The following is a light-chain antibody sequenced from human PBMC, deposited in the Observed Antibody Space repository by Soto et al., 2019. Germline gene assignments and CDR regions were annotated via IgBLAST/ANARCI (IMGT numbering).Light chain of an antibody. CDR1: NIRSKS. J-gene: IGLJ2*01. Sequence: SYELTQPPSVSVAPGKTASITCGGNNIRSKSVHWYQQKPGQAPVLVISYDAGRPSGIPERFSGSNSGNTATLTISRVESGADADYYCQVWDTVSEQGVFGGGTKLTFL. CDR2: YDA. CDR3: QVWDTVSEQGV. V-gene: IGLV3-21*04.